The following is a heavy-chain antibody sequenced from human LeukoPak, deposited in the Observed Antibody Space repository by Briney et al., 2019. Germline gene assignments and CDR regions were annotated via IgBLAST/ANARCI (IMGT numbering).Heavy chain of an antibody. CDR3: TRQNSVMDYYYYGMDV. CDR2: IRSKANSYAT. D-gene: IGHD2-21*01. CDR1: GFTFSGSA. Sequence: GGSLRLSCAASGFTFSGSAMHWVRQAPGKGLEWVGRIRSKANSYATAYAASVKGRFTISRDDSKNTAYLQMNSLKTEDTAVYYCTRQNSVMDYYYYGMDVWGQGTTVTVSS. J-gene: IGHJ6*02. V-gene: IGHV3-73*01.